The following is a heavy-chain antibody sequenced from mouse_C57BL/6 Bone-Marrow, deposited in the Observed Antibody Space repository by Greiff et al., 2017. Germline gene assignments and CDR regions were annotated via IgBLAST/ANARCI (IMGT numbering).Heavy chain of an antibody. J-gene: IGHJ2*01. D-gene: IGHD1-1*01. CDR2: IDPEDGET. CDR3: TRSLVYYGTNY. CDR1: GFNIKDYY. V-gene: IGHV14-2*01. Sequence: VQLKESGAELVKPGASVKLSCTASGFNIKDYYIHWVKQRPEQGLEWIGRIDPEDGETKYAPKFQDKATITADTSSNTAYLQLSSLTSEDTAVYYSTRSLVYYGTNYWGQGTTLTVSS.